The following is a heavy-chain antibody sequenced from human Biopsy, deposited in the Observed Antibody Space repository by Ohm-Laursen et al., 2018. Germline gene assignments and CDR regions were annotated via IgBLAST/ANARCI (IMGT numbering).Heavy chain of an antibody. Sequence: TLSLTCTVSGGSFTGHYWSWIRQPPGKGLEWIGHISYTGYTSYNASLKSRVTISVDTSRNHLSLRLSSLTAAGTAVYYCARGSNDFGGLYFPRWGQGTLLTVSS. CDR1: GGSFTGHY. D-gene: IGHD4-23*01. CDR3: ARGSNDFGGLYFPR. CDR2: ISYTGYT. V-gene: IGHV4-59*11. J-gene: IGHJ4*02.